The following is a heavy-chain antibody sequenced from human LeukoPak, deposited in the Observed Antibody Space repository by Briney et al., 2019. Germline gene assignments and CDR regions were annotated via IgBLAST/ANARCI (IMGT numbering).Heavy chain of an antibody. CDR1: GGSISSYY. J-gene: IGHJ4*02. V-gene: IGHV4-59*01. CDR2: IYYSGST. CDR3: AREAYGDLLSYFDY. D-gene: IGHD4-17*01. Sequence: PSETLSLTCTDSGGSISSYYWSWIRQPPGKGLEWIGYIYYSGSTNYNPSLKSRVTISVDTSKNQLSLKLSSVTAADTAVYYCAREAYGDLLSYFDYWGQGTLVTVSS.